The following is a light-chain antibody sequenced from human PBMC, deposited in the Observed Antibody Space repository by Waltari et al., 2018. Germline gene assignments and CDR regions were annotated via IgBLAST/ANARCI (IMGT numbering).Light chain of an antibody. CDR3: QQHYSSPPT. CDR2: WAS. CDR1: QSVLYNSNNKNH. V-gene: IGKV4-1*01. J-gene: IGKJ1*01. Sequence: DIVMTQSPDSLAVSLGERATINCKFSQSVLYNSNNKNHLAWYQQKPGQPPKLLIYWASTRESGVPDRFSGSGSGTDFTLTITSLQAEDVAVYYCQQHYSSPPTFGQGTKVEIK.